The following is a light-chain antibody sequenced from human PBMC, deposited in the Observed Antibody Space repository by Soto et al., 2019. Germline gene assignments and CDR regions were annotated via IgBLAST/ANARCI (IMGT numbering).Light chain of an antibody. J-gene: IGKJ1*01. Sequence: DIQMTQSPSTLSASVGDRVTITFRSSQSISNWLAWYQQKPGKVPRFLIFDASSLESGVPSTFSGSGSGTEFTLTISSLLPDDFATYYCQHYNTDSPPWTFGQGTKVE. CDR1: QSISNW. V-gene: IGKV1-5*01. CDR3: QHYNTDSPPWT. CDR2: DAS.